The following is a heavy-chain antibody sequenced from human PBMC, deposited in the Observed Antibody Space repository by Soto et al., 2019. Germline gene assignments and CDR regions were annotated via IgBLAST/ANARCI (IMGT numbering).Heavy chain of an antibody. CDR2: IIGNGFTT. J-gene: IGHJ4*02. V-gene: IGHV3-23*01. CDR3: AKEGGSERHYFDH. D-gene: IGHD5-12*01. Sequence: GGSLGLSCAASGFTLSSYAISWVRQAPGKGLEWVSAIIGNGFTTYYADSVRGRFTISRDSSKNTVFLQVNSLRTEDTAIYYCAKEGGSERHYFDHWGLGTLVTVSS. CDR1: GFTLSSYA.